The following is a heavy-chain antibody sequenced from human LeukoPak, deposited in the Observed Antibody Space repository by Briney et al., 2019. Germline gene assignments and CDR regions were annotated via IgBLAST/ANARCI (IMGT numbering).Heavy chain of an antibody. D-gene: IGHD6-13*01. Sequence: SETLSLTCTVSGGSISSYYWSWIRQPPGKGLEWIGYIYYSGSTNYNPSLKSRVTISVDTSKNQFSLELSSVTAADTAVYYCARLTAGRYYYGMDVWGQGTTVTVSS. V-gene: IGHV4-59*08. CDR1: GGSISSYY. J-gene: IGHJ6*02. CDR3: ARLTAGRYYYGMDV. CDR2: IYYSGST.